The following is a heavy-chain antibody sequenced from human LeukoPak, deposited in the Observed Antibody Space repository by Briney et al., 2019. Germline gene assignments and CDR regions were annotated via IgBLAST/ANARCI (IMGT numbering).Heavy chain of an antibody. D-gene: IGHD6-6*01. Sequence: SETLSLTCTVSGGSISTFYWSWIRQPPGKGLEWIGYIYYSGSTNYNPSLKSRLTISVDTSKNQFSLKLSSVTAADTAVYYCAREGSSSFGFDPWGQGTLVTVSS. CDR3: AREGSSSFGFDP. CDR1: GGSISTFY. J-gene: IGHJ5*02. CDR2: IYYSGST. V-gene: IGHV4-59*12.